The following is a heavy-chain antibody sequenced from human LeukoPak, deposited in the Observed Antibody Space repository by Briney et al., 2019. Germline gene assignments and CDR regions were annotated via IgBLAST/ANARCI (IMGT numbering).Heavy chain of an antibody. CDR2: IRYDGSNK. Sequence: GGSLRLSCAASGFTFSSYGMHWVRQAPGKGLEWVAFIRYDGSNKYYADSVKGRFTISRDNSKNTLYLQMNSLRAEDTAVYYCTRDLMDYDVSTGLHHYYMDVWGQGTTVTVSS. D-gene: IGHD3-9*01. CDR1: GFTFSSYG. CDR3: TRDLMDYDVSTGLHHYYMDV. J-gene: IGHJ6*02. V-gene: IGHV3-30*02.